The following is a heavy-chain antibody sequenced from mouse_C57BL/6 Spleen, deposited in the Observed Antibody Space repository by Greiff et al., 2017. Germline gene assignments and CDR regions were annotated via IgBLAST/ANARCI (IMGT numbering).Heavy chain of an antibody. CDR2: ISDGGSYT. Sequence: EVMLVESGGGLVKPGGSLKLSCAASGFTFSSYAMSWVRQTPEKRLEWVATISDGGSYTYYPDNVKGRFTISRDNAKNNLYLQMSHLKSEDTAMYYCAREGGSYAGSVGAMDYWGQGTSVTVSS. CDR1: GFTFSSYA. CDR3: AREGGSYAGSVGAMDY. J-gene: IGHJ4*01. D-gene: IGHD2-3*01. V-gene: IGHV5-4*01.